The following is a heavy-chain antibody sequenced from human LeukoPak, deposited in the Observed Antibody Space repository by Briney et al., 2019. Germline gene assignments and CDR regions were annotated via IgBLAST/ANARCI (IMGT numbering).Heavy chain of an antibody. CDR3: ARDSYYDSSGYYLDAFDI. Sequence: PGGSLRLSCAASGFTFSSYSMNWVRQAPGKGLEWVSSISSSSSYIYYADSVKGRFTISRDNAKNSLYLQMNSLRAEDTAVYYCARDSYYDSSGYYLDAFDIWGQGRMVSVSS. CDR1: GFTFSSYS. J-gene: IGHJ3*02. V-gene: IGHV3-21*01. CDR2: ISSSSSYI. D-gene: IGHD3-22*01.